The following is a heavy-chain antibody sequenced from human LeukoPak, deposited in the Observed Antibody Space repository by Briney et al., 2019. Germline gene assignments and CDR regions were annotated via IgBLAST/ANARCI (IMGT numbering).Heavy chain of an antibody. CDR3: ARQGNYYGSGSPPYYYYGMDV. Sequence: GESLKISCKGSGYSFTSYWIGWVRQMPGKGLEWMGIIYPGDSDTRYSPSFQGQVTISADKSISTAYLQWSSLKASDTAMHYCARQGNYYGSGSPPYYYYGMDVWGKGTTVTVSS. V-gene: IGHV5-51*01. J-gene: IGHJ6*04. D-gene: IGHD3-10*01. CDR2: IYPGDSDT. CDR1: GYSFTSYW.